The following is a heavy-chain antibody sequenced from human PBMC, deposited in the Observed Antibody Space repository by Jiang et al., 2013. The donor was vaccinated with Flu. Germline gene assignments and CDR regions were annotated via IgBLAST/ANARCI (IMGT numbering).Heavy chain of an antibody. J-gene: IGHJ6*02. D-gene: IGHD2-8*01. V-gene: IGHV1-58*01. Sequence: QLVESGPEVKKPGTSLKVSCQASGFTFYRSAVQWVRQARGQGLEWIGRIAVGTGNTNYAQKFHERVTITRDMSTSTVYLELSSLRSEDTAVYYCAADGHNGDGTDIIYFYNGMDVWGLGTTVTVSS. CDR3: AADGHNGDGTDIIYFYNGMDV. CDR2: IAVGTGNT. CDR1: GFTFYRSA.